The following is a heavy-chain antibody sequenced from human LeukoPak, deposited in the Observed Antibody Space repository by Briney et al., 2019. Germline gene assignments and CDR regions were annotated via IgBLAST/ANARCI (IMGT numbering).Heavy chain of an antibody. CDR2: ISSSGSGGNT. J-gene: IGHJ4*02. V-gene: IGHV3-23*01. D-gene: IGHD3-3*01. Sequence: GGSLRLSCAASGFTFSSYAMSWARQAPGKGLEWVSGISSSGSGGNTYYADPVKGRFTISRDSSKNTLFLHMNTLRAEDTAIYYCAKAFTISGVVAYFDYWGQGTLVTVSS. CDR1: GFTFSSYA. CDR3: AKAFTISGVVAYFDY.